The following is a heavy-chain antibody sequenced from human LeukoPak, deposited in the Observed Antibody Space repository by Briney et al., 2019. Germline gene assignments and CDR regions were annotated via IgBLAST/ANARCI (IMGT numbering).Heavy chain of an antibody. Sequence: ASVKVSCKASGYTFTGYDVNWFRQATGQGLEWMGWMNPNSGNTGYAQKFQGRVSLTRDTSISTAYMELSSLRSKDTAVYYCAKNIALTGEFDSWGQGTLVTVSS. CDR3: AKNIALTGEFDS. V-gene: IGHV1-8*03. CDR1: GYTFTGYD. CDR2: MNPNSGNT. J-gene: IGHJ4*02. D-gene: IGHD7-27*01.